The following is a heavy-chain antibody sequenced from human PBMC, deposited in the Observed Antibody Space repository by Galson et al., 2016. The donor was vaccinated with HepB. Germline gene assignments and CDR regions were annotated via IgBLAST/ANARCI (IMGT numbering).Heavy chain of an antibody. J-gene: IGHJ3*02. Sequence: SVKVSCKVSGYSLTELSIHWVRQAPGKGLEWLGGFDPEDGETLNTQKFQDRVTITADKSTTTTYLELSSLRSEDTAVYYCARDRWGTLKLVGGAFDIWGQGTMVTVSS. CDR2: FDPEDGET. V-gene: IGHV1-24*01. CDR3: ARDRWGTLKLVGGAFDI. CDR1: GYSLTELS. D-gene: IGHD1-26*01.